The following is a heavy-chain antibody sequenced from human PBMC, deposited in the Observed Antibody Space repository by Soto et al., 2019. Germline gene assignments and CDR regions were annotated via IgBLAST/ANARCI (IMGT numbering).Heavy chain of an antibody. CDR2: IRSKANSYAT. Sequence: GGSLRLSCAASGFTFSGSAMHWVRQASGKGLEWVGRIRSKANSYATAYAASVKGRFTISRDDSKNTAYLQMNSLKTEDTAVYYCTGLGYSYGYDYWGQGTLVTVSS. J-gene: IGHJ4*02. CDR1: GFTFSGSA. CDR3: TGLGYSYGYDY. D-gene: IGHD5-18*01. V-gene: IGHV3-73*01.